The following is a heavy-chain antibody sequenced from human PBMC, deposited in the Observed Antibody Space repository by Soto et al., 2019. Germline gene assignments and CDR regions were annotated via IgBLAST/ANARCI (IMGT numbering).Heavy chain of an antibody. Sequence: EVQLVESGGGLVKPGESLRLYCAASGFRFSDYSMNWVRQVPGKGLEWVSSISSNSGYTLYTDSVKGRFTISRDNAKSSLYLQISSLRDEDTAVYYCTRGSYGSYDYWGQGTLVTVSS. D-gene: IGHD4-17*01. V-gene: IGHV3-21*02. J-gene: IGHJ4*02. CDR2: ISSNSGYT. CDR1: GFRFSDYS. CDR3: TRGSYGSYDY.